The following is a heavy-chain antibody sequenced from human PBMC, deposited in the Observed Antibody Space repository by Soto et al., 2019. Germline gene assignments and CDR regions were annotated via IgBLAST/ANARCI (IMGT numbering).Heavy chain of an antibody. CDR2: IYHSGST. V-gene: IGHV4-4*02. CDR3: ATTVGNTGGSYYGYYYGMDV. D-gene: IGHD1-26*01. Sequence: PSETLSLTCAVSGGSISSSNWWSWVRQPPGKGLEWIGEIYHSGSTNYNPSLKSRVTISVDKSKNQFSLKLSSVTAADTAVYYCATTVGNTGGSYYGYYYGMDVWGKGTTVTVSS. CDR1: GGSISSSNW. J-gene: IGHJ6*04.